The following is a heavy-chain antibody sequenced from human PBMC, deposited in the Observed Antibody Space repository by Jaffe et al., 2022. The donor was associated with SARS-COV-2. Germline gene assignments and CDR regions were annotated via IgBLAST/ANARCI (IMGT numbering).Heavy chain of an antibody. V-gene: IGHV3-30*18. CDR1: GFTFSSYG. CDR3: AKGYSSGWSPYFDY. J-gene: IGHJ4*02. Sequence: QVQLVESGGGVVQPGRSLRLSCAASGFTFSSYGMHWVRQAPGKGLEWVAVISYDGSNKYYADSVKGRFTISRDNSKNTLYLQMNSLRAEDTAVYYCAKGYSSGWSPYFDYWGQGTLVTVSS. D-gene: IGHD6-19*01. CDR2: ISYDGSNK.